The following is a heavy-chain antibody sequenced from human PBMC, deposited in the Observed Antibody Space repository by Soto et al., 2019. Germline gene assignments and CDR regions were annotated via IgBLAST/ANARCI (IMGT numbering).Heavy chain of an antibody. CDR3: ARDDYYDTSGFLALFAY. J-gene: IGHJ4*02. CDR1: GFTFSSYS. Sequence: PGGSLRLSCAASGFTFSSYSMNWVRQAPGKGLEWVSYISSSSSTIYYADSVKGRFTISRDNAKNSLYLQMNSLRDEDTAVYYGARDDYYDTSGFLALFAYWGQGPLVTVSS. CDR2: ISSSSSTI. D-gene: IGHD3-22*01. V-gene: IGHV3-48*02.